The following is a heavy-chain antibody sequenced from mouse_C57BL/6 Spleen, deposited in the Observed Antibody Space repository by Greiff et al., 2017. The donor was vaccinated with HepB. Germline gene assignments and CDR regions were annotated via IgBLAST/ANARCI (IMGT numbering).Heavy chain of an antibody. J-gene: IGHJ1*03. Sequence: EVMLVESGGGLVQPGESLKLSCESNEYEFPSHDMSWVRKTPEKRLELVAAINSDGGSTYYPDTMERRFIISRDNTKKTLYLQMSSLRSEDTALYYCARRGGMITTRWYFDVWGTGTTVTVSS. CDR2: INSDGGST. D-gene: IGHD2-4*01. CDR1: EYEFPSHD. V-gene: IGHV5-2*03. CDR3: ARRGGMITTRWYFDV.